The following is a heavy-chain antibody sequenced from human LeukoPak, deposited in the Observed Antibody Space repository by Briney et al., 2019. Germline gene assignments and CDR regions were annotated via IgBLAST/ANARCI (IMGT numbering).Heavy chain of an antibody. CDR3: ATPSFDSSGYYDYLDY. J-gene: IGHJ4*02. V-gene: IGHV1-24*01. CDR2: FDPEDGET. D-gene: IGHD3-22*01. Sequence: ASVKVSCKVSGYTLTELSMHWVRQAPGKGLEWMGGFDPEDGETIYAQKFQGRVTMTEDTSTDTAYMELSSLRSEDTAVYYCATPSFDSSGYYDYLDYWGQGTLVTVSS. CDR1: GYTLTELS.